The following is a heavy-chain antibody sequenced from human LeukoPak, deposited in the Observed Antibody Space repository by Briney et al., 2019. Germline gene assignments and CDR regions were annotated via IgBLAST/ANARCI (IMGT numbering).Heavy chain of an antibody. CDR2: IRYDGKHQ. J-gene: IGHJ6*03. CDR3: AKGPTQVLRFLRDGKTYYMDV. V-gene: IGHV3-33*06. D-gene: IGHD3-3*01. CDR1: GFTFSNYG. Sequence: GGSLRLSCAASGFTFSNYGMHWVRQAPGRGLECVAVIRYDGKHQYYADSVKGRFNISRDNPKNMLYLQMNSLRVEDTAVYYCAKGPTQVLRFLRDGKTYYMDVWGKGTSVLVSS.